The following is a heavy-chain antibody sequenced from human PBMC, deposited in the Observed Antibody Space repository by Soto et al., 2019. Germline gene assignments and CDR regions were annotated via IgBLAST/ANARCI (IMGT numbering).Heavy chain of an antibody. Sequence: QVQLVQSGAEVKKPGASVKVSCKASGYTFGSFGISWVRQAPGQGLEWRGWMSAYNGNTNYARKVQDRVTMTRDTSTSTAYRELRGLRSDDTAVYYCASGNGPARTPWGQGTQATFSS. CDR2: MSAYNGNT. V-gene: IGHV1-18*01. J-gene: IGHJ5*02. CDR1: GYTFGSFG. D-gene: IGHD6-6*01. CDR3: ASGNGPARTP.